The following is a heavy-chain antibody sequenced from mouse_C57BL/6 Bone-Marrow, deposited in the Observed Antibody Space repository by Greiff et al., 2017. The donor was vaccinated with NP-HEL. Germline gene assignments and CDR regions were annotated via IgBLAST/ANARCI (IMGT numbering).Heavy chain of an antibody. J-gene: IGHJ4*01. CDR2: IWGGGST. V-gene: IGHV2-9*01. CDR1: GFSLTSYG. D-gene: IGHD1-1*01. CDR3: AKRGITTVVATDYAMDY. Sequence: QVQLQQSGPGLVAPSQSLSITCTVSGFSLTSYGVDWVRQPPGKGLEWLGVIWGGGSTNYNSALMSRLSISKDNSKSQVFLKMNSLQTDDTAMYYCAKRGITTVVATDYAMDYWGQGTSVTVSS.